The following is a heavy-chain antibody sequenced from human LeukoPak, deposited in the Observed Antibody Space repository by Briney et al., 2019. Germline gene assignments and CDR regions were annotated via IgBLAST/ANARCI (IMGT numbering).Heavy chain of an antibody. D-gene: IGHD1-26*01. CDR3: ARAKWELRLYAFDI. CDR1: GGSISSYY. CDR2: IYTSGST. Sequence: KPSETLSLTCTVSGGSISSYYWSWTRQPAGKGLEWIGRIYTSGSTNYNPSLKSRVTMSVDTSKNQFSLKLSSVTAADTAVYYCARAKWELRLYAFDIWGQGTMVTVSS. V-gene: IGHV4-4*07. J-gene: IGHJ3*02.